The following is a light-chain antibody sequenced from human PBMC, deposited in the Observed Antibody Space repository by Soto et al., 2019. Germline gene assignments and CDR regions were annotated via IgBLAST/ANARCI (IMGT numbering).Light chain of an antibody. CDR1: SSDIGAYNY. CDR2: DVR. CDR3: CSYTTSSTYV. V-gene: IGLV2-14*01. J-gene: IGLJ1*01. Sequence: QSVLTQPASVSGSPRQAITISCTGTSSDIGAYNYVSWFQQHPGKDPKLLIYDVRNRPSGVSNRYSGSKSGNTASLIISGLQAEYEADYYCCSYTTSSTYVCGPGTKLTVL.